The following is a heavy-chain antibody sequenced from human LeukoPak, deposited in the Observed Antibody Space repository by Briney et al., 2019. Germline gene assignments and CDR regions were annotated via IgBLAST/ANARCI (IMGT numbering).Heavy chain of an antibody. V-gene: IGHV1-69*04. J-gene: IGHJ5*02. CDR1: GGTFSSYA. Sequence: GSSVKVSCKASGGTFSSYAISWVRQAPGQGLEWMGRIIPIFGIANYAQKFQGRVTITADKSTSTAYMELSSLRSEDTAVYYCARDRGYCSSTSCLNWFDPWGQGTLVTVSS. CDR2: IIPIFGIA. CDR3: ARDRGYCSSTSCLNWFDP. D-gene: IGHD2-2*01.